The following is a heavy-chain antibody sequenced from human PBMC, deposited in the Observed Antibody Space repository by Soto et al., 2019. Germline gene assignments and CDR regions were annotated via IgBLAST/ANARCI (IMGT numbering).Heavy chain of an antibody. J-gene: IGHJ6*02. D-gene: IGHD3-10*01. Sequence: PGGSLRLSCAASGFTFSSYGMHWVRQAPGKGLEWVAVIWYDGSNKYYADSVKSRFTISRDNSKNTLYLQMNSLRAEDTAVYYCARDGYYYGSGSYRAPYYGMDVWGQGTTVTVSS. V-gene: IGHV3-33*01. CDR2: IWYDGSNK. CDR3: ARDGYYYGSGSYRAPYYGMDV. CDR1: GFTFSSYG.